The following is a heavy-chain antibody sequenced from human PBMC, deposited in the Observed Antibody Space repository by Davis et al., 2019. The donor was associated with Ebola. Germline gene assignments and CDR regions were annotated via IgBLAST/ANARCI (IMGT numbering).Heavy chain of an antibody. V-gene: IGHV4-38-2*02. J-gene: IGHJ4*02. CDR1: SFSISSGYY. D-gene: IGHD1-26*01. CDR3: ARPLDLVGATYFDF. CDR2: IYHSGTT. Sequence: MPSETLSLTCNVSSFSISSGYYWGWIRQPPGKGLEWIGIIYHSGTTYYNPSLKSRVTISVDTSTNQFSLKLSSVTAADTAVYYCARPLDLVGATYFDFWGPGTLVTVSS.